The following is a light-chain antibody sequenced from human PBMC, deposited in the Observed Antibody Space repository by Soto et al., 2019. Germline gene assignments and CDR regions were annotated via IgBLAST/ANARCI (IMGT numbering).Light chain of an antibody. CDR1: QAVGSN. CDR2: DAS. J-gene: IGKJ5*01. CDR3: QQTYSPPSIT. V-gene: IGKV3-15*01. Sequence: IVLTQSPATLSVSPGERATLSCRASQAVGSNLAWYQQRPGQAPRLLIYDASTRATGIPHRFSGGGSGTDFTLTITSLQPEDFAIYYCQQTYSPPSITFGQGTRLDIK.